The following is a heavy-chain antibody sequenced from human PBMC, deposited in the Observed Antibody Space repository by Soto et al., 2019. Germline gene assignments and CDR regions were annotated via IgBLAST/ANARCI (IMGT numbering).Heavy chain of an antibody. CDR2: IYYSGST. CDR1: GGSISSYY. V-gene: IGHV4-59*01. D-gene: IGHD1-26*01. CDR3: AREVVGATDFDY. Sequence: PSETPSLTWTVSGGSISSYYWSWIRQPPGKGLEWIGYIYYSGSTNYNPSLKSRVTISVDTSKNQFSLKLSSVTAADTAVYYCAREVVGATDFDYWGQGTLLSV. J-gene: IGHJ4*02.